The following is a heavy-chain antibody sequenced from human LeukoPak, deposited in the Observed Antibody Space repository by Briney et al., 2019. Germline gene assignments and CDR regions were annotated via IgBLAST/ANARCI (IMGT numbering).Heavy chain of an antibody. Sequence: PSETLSLTCAVYGGSFSGYYWSWIRQPPGKELEWIGEINHSGSTNYNPSLKSRVTISVDTSKNQFSLKLSSVTAADTAVYYCARTSNYYYYGMDVWGQGTTVTVSS. V-gene: IGHV4-34*01. J-gene: IGHJ6*02. CDR3: ARTSNYYYYGMDV. CDR1: GGSFSGYY. CDR2: INHSGST.